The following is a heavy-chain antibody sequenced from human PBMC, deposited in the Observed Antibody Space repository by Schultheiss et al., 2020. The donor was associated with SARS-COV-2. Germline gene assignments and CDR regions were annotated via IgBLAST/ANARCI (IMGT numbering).Heavy chain of an antibody. CDR2: MNPNSGNT. CDR3: ARGLGARYFDH. V-gene: IGHV1-8*02. CDR1: GGTFSSYA. D-gene: IGHD4/OR15-4a*01. J-gene: IGHJ4*02. Sequence: ASVKVSCKASGGTFSSYAISWVRQAPGQGLEWMGWMNPNSGNTGYAQKFQGRVTMTRNTSISTAYMELSSLKSEDAAIYYCARGLGARYFDHWGLGTLVTVSS.